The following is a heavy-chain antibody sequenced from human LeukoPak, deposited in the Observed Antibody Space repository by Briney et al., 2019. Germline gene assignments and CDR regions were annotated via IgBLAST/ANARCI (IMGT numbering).Heavy chain of an antibody. CDR3: ASSGSYALMDY. J-gene: IGHJ4*02. V-gene: IGHV4-4*07. Sequence: SETLSLTCTVSGGSISSYYWSWIRQPAGKGLEWIGRIYTSGSTNYNPSLKSRVTMSVDMSKNQFSLKLSSMTAADTAVYYCASSGSYALMDYWGQGTLVTVSS. CDR1: GGSISSYY. CDR2: IYTSGST. D-gene: IGHD1-26*01.